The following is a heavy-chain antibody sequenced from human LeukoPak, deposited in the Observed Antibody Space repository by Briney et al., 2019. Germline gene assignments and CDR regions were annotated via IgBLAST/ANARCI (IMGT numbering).Heavy chain of an antibody. D-gene: IGHD6-19*01. J-gene: IGHJ4*02. CDR2: IYYSGST. Sequence: SETLSLTCIVSGGSISSYYWSWIRQPPGKGLEWIGYIYYSGSTNYNPSLKSRVTISVDTSKNQFSLKLSSVTAADTAVYYCARVTYSSGWPVDYWGQGTLVTVSS. CDR3: ARVTYSSGWPVDY. V-gene: IGHV4-59*01. CDR1: GGSISSYY.